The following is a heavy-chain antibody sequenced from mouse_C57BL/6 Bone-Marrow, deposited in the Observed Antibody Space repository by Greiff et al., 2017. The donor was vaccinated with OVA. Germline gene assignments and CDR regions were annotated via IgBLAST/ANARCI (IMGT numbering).Heavy chain of an antibody. CDR3: AREGNYFYYFDY. V-gene: IGHV5-16*01. Sequence: DVHLVESEGGLVQPGSSMKLSCTASGFTFSDYYMAWVRQVPETGLEWVANITYDGSSTYYLDSLKSRFIISRDNAKNILYLQMSSLKSEDTATYYCAREGNYFYYFDYWGQGTTLTVSS. J-gene: IGHJ2*01. CDR2: ITYDGSST. D-gene: IGHD2-1*01. CDR1: GFTFSDYY.